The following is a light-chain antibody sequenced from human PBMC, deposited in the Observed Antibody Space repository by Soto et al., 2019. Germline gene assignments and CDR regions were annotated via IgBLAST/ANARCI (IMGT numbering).Light chain of an antibody. CDR2: AAS. J-gene: IGKJ1*01. CDR1: QSISSY. CDR3: QQSYSTPRT. V-gene: IGKV1-39*01. Sequence: IKMSQAPSSLSASVGDRVTITFRASQSISSYLNWYQQKPGKAPKLLIYAASSLQSGVPSRFSGSGSGTDFTLTISSLQPEDFATYYCQQSYSTPRTFGQGTKVDIK.